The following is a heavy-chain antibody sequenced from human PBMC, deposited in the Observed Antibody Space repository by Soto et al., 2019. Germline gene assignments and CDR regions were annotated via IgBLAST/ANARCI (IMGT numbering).Heavy chain of an antibody. CDR1: GFTFSSYA. V-gene: IGHV3-23*01. CDR2: ISGSGGST. J-gene: IGHJ6*02. Sequence: GGSLRLSCAASGFTFSSYAMSWVRQAPGKGLEWVSAISGSGGSTYYADSVKGRFTISRDNSKNTLYLQMNSLRAEDTAVYYCAKGYCNSTSCHSRNGMDVWGQGTTVTVSS. CDR3: AKGYCNSTSCHSRNGMDV. D-gene: IGHD2-2*01.